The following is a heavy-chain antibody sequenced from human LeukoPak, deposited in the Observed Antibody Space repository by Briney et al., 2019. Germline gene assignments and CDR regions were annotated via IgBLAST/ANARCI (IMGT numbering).Heavy chain of an antibody. V-gene: IGHV3-9*01. CDR3: AKDRSSRWYGDYFDY. D-gene: IGHD6-13*01. J-gene: IGHJ4*02. Sequence: GRSLRLSCAASGFTFDDYAMHWVRQAPGKGLEWVSGISWNSGSIGYADSVKGRFTISRDNAKNSLYLQMNSLRAEDTALYYCAKDRSSRWYGDYFDYWGQGTLVTVSS. CDR1: GFTFDDYA. CDR2: ISWNSGSI.